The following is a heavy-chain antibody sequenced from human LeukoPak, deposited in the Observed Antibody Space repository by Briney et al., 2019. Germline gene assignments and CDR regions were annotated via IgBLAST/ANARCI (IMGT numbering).Heavy chain of an antibody. CDR3: AREERAVSYYFDY. V-gene: IGHV3-21*01. J-gene: IGHJ4*02. CDR2: ISSSSSYI. CDR1: GFTFSSYS. D-gene: IGHD2-8*01. Sequence: GGSLRLSCAASGFTFSSYSMTWVRQAPGKGLEWVSSISSSSSYIYYADSVKGRFAISRDNAKNSLYLQMNSLRAEDTAVYYCAREERAVSYYFDYWGQGTLVTVSS.